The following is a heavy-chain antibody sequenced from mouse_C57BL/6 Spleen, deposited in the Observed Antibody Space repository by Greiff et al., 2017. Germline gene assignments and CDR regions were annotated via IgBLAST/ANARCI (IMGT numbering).Heavy chain of an antibody. D-gene: IGHD1-1*01. V-gene: IGHV1-15*01. Sequence: VQLQQSGAELVRPGASVTLSCKASGYTFTDYEMHWVKQTPVHGLEWIGAIDPETGGTAYNQKFKGKAILTADKSSSTAYMELRSLTSEYSAVYYCTRFYYRGRDWYFEVWGTGTTVTVSS. CDR2: IDPETGGT. CDR3: TRFYYRGRDWYFEV. J-gene: IGHJ1*03. CDR1: GYTFTDYE.